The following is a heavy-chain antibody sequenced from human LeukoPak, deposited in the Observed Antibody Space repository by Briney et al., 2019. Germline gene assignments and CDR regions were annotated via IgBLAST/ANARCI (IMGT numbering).Heavy chain of an antibody. V-gene: IGHV3-53*01. CDR2: LYSGGET. CDR3: ARESSGSYFAN. J-gene: IGHJ4*02. D-gene: IGHD3-10*01. CDR1: GFIVSNHY. Sequence: GGSLRLSCAASGFIVSNHYMSWVRQAPGKGLEWVSILYSGGETYYADSVKGRFTISRDSSKNTLYLQMNSLRAEDTAVYYCARESSGSYFANWGQGTLVIVSS.